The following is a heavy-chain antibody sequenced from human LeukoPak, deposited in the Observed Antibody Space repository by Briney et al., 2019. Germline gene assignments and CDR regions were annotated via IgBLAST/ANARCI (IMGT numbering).Heavy chain of an antibody. CDR2: ISAYNGNT. Sequence: ASVKVSCKASGYTFISYGISWVRLAPGQGLEWMGWISAYNGNTNYAQKFQGRVTMTTDTSTSTAYMELRSLKFDDTAVYYCVRGRKLYSSGWYVEDDYWGQGTLVTVSS. J-gene: IGHJ4*02. D-gene: IGHD6-19*01. V-gene: IGHV1-18*01. CDR3: VRGRKLYSSGWYVEDDY. CDR1: GYTFISYG.